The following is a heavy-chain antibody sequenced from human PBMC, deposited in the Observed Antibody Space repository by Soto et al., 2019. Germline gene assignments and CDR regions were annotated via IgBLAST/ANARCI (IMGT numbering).Heavy chain of an antibody. CDR1: GGSISSGGYY. J-gene: IGHJ4*02. V-gene: IGHV4-31*03. D-gene: IGHD3-3*01. CDR3: ARGGTIFGVVPDY. CDR2: IYYSGST. Sequence: SETLSLTCTVSGGSISSGGYYWSWIRQHPGKGLEWIGYIYYSGSTYYNPSLKSRVTISVDTSKNQFSLKLSSVTAADTAVYYWARGGTIFGVVPDYWGQGTLVTVSS.